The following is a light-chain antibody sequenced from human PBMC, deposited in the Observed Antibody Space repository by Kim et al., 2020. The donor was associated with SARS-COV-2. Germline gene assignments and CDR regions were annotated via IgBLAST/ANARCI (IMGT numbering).Light chain of an antibody. CDR2: YDS. V-gene: IGLV3-21*04. CDR3: QVWDSSSDHVV. CDR1: NIGSKS. J-gene: IGLJ2*01. Sequence: PGKTARITCGGNNIGSKSVHGYQQKPGQAPVLVIYYDSDRPSGIPERFSGSNSGNTATLTISRVEAGDEADYYCQVWDSSSDHVVFGGGTQLTVL.